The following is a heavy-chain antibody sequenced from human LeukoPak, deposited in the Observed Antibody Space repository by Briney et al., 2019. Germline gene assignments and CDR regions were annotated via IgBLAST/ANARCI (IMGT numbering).Heavy chain of an antibody. V-gene: IGHV3-48*01. Sequence: GGSLRLSCAASGFTSSSYSMNWVRQAPGKGLEWVSYISSSTSTIFYADSVKGRFTISRDNAKNSLYLQMNSLRAEDTAVYYCARDPSASTWYYFDYWGQGTLVTVSS. CDR2: ISSSTSTI. D-gene: IGHD2-2*01. J-gene: IGHJ4*02. CDR3: ARDPSASTWYYFDY. CDR1: GFTSSSYS.